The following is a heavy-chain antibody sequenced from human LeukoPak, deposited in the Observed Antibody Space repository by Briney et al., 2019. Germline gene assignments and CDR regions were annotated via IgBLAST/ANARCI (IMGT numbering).Heavy chain of an antibody. J-gene: IGHJ4*02. Sequence: GGSLRLSCAASGFTFSSYAMSWVRQAPGKGLEWVSSISGSGGSTYYADSVKGRFTISRDNSKNTLYLQMNSLRAEDTAVYYCAKDEIGSSGYYYLFDYWGQGTLVTVSS. D-gene: IGHD3-22*01. CDR3: AKDEIGSSGYYYLFDY. CDR2: ISGSGGST. CDR1: GFTFSSYA. V-gene: IGHV3-23*01.